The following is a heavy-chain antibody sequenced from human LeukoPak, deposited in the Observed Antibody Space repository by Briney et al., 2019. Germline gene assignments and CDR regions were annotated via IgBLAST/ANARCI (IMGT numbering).Heavy chain of an antibody. V-gene: IGHV4-61*01. CDR1: GGSISSSSYY. J-gene: IGHJ3*02. Sequence: PSETLSLTCTVSGGSISSSSYYWSWIRQPPGKGLEWIGYIYYSGSTNYNPSLKSRVTTSVDTSKNQFSLKLSSVTAADTAVYYCARVGYGSGNFDAFDIWGQGTMVTVSS. D-gene: IGHD3-10*01. CDR3: ARVGYGSGNFDAFDI. CDR2: IYYSGST.